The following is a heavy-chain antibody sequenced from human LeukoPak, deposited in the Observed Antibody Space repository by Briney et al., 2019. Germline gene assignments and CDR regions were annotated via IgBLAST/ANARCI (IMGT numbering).Heavy chain of an antibody. V-gene: IGHV1-2*02. CDR2: INPNIGGT. Sequence: ASVKVSCKASGYTFTAYYVHWVRQAPGQGLEWMGWINPNIGGTNYAQKFQGRVTMTRDKSISTAYMELSRLRSDDTAVYYCARIREWASTVGAFDYWGQGALVTVSS. CDR1: GYTFTAYY. D-gene: IGHD4-23*01. CDR3: ARIREWASTVGAFDY. J-gene: IGHJ4*01.